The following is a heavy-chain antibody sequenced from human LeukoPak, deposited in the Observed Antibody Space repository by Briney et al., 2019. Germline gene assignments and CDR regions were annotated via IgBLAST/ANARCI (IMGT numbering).Heavy chain of an antibody. Sequence: SETLSLTCAVYGGSFSGYYWSWIRQPPGKGLEWIGEIIHSGSTNYNPSLKSRVTISVDTSKNQFSLKLSSVTAADTAVYYCARGGPNIVVVVAANNWFDPWGQGTLVTVSS. CDR3: ARGGPNIVVVVAANNWFDP. V-gene: IGHV4-34*01. CDR1: GGSFSGYY. J-gene: IGHJ5*02. CDR2: IIHSGST. D-gene: IGHD2-15*01.